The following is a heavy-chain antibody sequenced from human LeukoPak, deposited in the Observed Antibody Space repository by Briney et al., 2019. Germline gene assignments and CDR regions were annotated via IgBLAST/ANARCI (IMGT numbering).Heavy chain of an antibody. CDR2: IIPILGIA. CDR3: ARPGPELERRFYYYYMDV. J-gene: IGHJ6*03. D-gene: IGHD1-1*01. Sequence: ASVKVSYKASGYTFTSYDINWVRRATGQGLEWTGMIIPILGIANYAQKFQGRVTITADESTSTAYMELSSLRSEDTAVYYCARPGPELERRFYYYYMDVWGKGTTVTVSS. V-gene: IGHV1-69*04. CDR1: GYTFTSYD.